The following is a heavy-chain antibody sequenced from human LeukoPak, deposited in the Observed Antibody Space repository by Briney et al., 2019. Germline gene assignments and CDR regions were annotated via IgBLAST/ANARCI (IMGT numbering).Heavy chain of an antibody. Sequence: PGGSLRLSCEVSGFTISNHWMSWVRQAPGKGLEWVANINEDGGEKYYVDSVKGRFTISRDNGKNSLYLQMNSLRVDDTALYYCARDPFFSVPWGQGTLVTVSS. CDR1: GFTISNHW. J-gene: IGHJ5*02. D-gene: IGHD2/OR15-2a*01. CDR3: ARDPFFSVP. CDR2: INEDGGEK. V-gene: IGHV3-7*01.